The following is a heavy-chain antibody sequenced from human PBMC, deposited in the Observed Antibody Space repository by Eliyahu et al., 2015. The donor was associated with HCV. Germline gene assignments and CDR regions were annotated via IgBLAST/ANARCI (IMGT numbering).Heavy chain of an antibody. Sequence: QVQLQESGPGLVKPSETLSLTCTVSGDSISNFYWSWIRQPAGKGLEWIGRIYTSGSTIYSPSLKTRVTMSVDTSKNQFSLQLNSVTAADTAVYYCVRDKSDATGAASARFDYWGQGTLVTVSS. CDR1: GDSISNFY. V-gene: IGHV4-4*07. J-gene: IGHJ4*02. CDR3: VRDKSDATGAASARFDY. D-gene: IGHD1-1*01. CDR2: IYTSGST.